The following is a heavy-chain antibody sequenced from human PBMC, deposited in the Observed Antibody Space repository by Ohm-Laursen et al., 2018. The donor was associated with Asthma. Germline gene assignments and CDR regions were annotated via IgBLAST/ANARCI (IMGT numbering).Heavy chain of an antibody. CDR1: GFTFSSYA. CDR3: ARPYYDFWSGYYDY. CDR2: ISYDGSNK. J-gene: IGHJ4*02. D-gene: IGHD3-3*01. Sequence: SLRLSCAASGFTFSSYAMHWVRQAPGKGLERVAVISYDGSNKYYADSVKGRFTISRDNSKNTLYLQMNSLRAEDTAVYYCARPYYDFWSGYYDYWGQGTLVTVSS. V-gene: IGHV3-30-3*01.